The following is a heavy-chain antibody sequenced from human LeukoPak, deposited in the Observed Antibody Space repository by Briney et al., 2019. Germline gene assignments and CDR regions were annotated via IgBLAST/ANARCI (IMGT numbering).Heavy chain of an antibody. V-gene: IGHV3-48*01. Sequence: GGSLRLSCAASGFTFSSYSMNWVRQAPGKGLEWVSYISSSSSTIYYADSVKGRFTISRDNAKNSLYLQMNSLRAEDTAVYYCARDRDYYDSTGIFDYWGQGTLVTVSS. D-gene: IGHD3-22*01. J-gene: IGHJ4*02. CDR2: ISSSSSTI. CDR1: GFTFSSYS. CDR3: ARDRDYYDSTGIFDY.